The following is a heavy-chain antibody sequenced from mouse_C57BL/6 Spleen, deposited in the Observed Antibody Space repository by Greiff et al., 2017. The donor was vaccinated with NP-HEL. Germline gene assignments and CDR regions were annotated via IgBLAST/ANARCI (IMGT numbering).Heavy chain of an antibody. CDR1: GYTFTDYY. Sequence: VMLVESGAELVRPGASVKLSCKASGYTFTDYYINWVKQRPGQGLEWIARIYPGSGNTYYNEKFKGKATLTAEKSSSTAYMQLSSLTSEDSAVYFCARLYYDYDEGYAMDYWGQGTSVTVSS. V-gene: IGHV1-76*01. CDR2: IYPGSGNT. CDR3: ARLYYDYDEGYAMDY. D-gene: IGHD2-4*01. J-gene: IGHJ4*01.